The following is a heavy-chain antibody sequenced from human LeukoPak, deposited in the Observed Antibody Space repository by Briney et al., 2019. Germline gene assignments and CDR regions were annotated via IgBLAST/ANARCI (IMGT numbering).Heavy chain of an antibody. CDR2: IKQDGSEK. J-gene: IGHJ5*02. CDR1: GFTFSGYW. V-gene: IGHV3-7*03. D-gene: IGHD1-26*01. Sequence: GGSLRLSCAASGFTFSGYWMSWVRQAPGKGLEWVAIIKQDGSEKYYVDSVKGRFTISRDNAKNSLYLQMNSLRAEDTAVYYCANGRINFDPWGQGTLVTVSS. CDR3: ANGRINFDP.